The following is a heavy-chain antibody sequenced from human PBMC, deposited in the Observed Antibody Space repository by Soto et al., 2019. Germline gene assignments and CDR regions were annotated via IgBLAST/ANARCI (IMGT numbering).Heavy chain of an antibody. V-gene: IGHV3-21*01. Sequence: EVQLVESGGGLVKPGGSLRLSCAASGFTFSNYSMNWVRQAPGKGQEWVSSISSSSSYIYYADSVKGRFTISRDNAKNSLYLQMNSLRAEDTAVYYCARDICSGGSCYALDYWGQGTLVTVSS. J-gene: IGHJ4*02. CDR2: ISSSSSYI. CDR3: ARDICSGGSCYALDY. CDR1: GFTFSNYS. D-gene: IGHD2-15*01.